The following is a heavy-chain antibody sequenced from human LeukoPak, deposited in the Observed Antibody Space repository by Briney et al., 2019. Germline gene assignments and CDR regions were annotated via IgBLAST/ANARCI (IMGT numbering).Heavy chain of an antibody. V-gene: IGHV4-59*01. J-gene: IGHJ4*02. CDR2: IYYSGST. CDR3: ARARSDSAFDY. CDR1: GGSISSYY. Sequence: PSETLSLTCTFSGGSISSYYWSWIRQPPGKGLEWIGYIYYSGSTNYNPSLKSRVTISVDTSKNQFSLKLSSVTAADTAVYYCARARSDSAFDYWGQGTLVTVSS. D-gene: IGHD5-18*01.